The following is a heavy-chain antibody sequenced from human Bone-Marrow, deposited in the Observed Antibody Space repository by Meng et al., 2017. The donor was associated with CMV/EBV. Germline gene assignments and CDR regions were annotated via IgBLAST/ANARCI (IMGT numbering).Heavy chain of an antibody. CDR3: AREGCSSTSCRQHPPQYYYYYYGMDV. CDR1: GYTFISYY. J-gene: IGHJ6*02. D-gene: IGHD2-2*01. V-gene: IGHV1-46*01. CDR2: INPTSGST. Sequence: ASVKVSCKASGYTFISYYMYWVRQAPGQGLEWMGIINPTSGSTTYAQKFRGRITMTRDTSTSTAYMELRSLRSDDTAVYYCAREGCSSTSCRQHPPQYYYYYYGMDVWGQGTTVTVSS.